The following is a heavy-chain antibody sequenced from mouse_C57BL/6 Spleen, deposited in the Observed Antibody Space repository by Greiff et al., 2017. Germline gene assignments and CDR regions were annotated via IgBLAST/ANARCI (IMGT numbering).Heavy chain of an antibody. Sequence: VQLQQSGAELARPGASVKLSCKASGYTFTSYGISWVKQRTGQGLEWIGEIYPSSGTTYYNEKFKGKATLTADKSSSTAYMELSILTSEDSAVYFCARSPLLLRSSYAMDYWGQGTSVTVSS. V-gene: IGHV1-81*01. J-gene: IGHJ4*01. D-gene: IGHD1-1*01. CDR3: ARSPLLLRSSYAMDY. CDR1: GYTFTSYG. CDR2: IYPSSGTT.